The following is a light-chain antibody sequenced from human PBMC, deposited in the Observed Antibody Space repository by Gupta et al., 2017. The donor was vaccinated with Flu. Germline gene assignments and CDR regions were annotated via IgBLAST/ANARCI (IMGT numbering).Light chain of an antibody. CDR3: CSYAGTYTFV. CDR1: SSDVGGYNY. J-gene: IGLJ1*01. CDR2: EVS. Sequence: SALTQPPALSGEHRPSVSVISAGTSSDVGGYNYDSWYQHHPGKAPKLMIYEVSERPTGVPHRFSGSKSGNTASLTISGLQPEDEADYHCCSYAGTYTFVFGTGTKVTVL. V-gene: IGLV2-11*01.